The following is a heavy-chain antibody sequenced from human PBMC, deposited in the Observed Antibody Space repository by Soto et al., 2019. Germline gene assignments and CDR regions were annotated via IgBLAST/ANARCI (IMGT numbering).Heavy chain of an antibody. CDR3: ARDFGITGTTEY. D-gene: IGHD1-7*01. J-gene: IGHJ4*02. V-gene: IGHV3-72*01. CDR2: TRNKANSYTT. Sequence: XESLRLSCAASGFTFSDHYMDWVRQAPGKGLEWVGRTRNKANSYTTEYAASVKGRFTISRDDSKNSLYLQMNSLKTEDTAVYYCARDFGITGTTEYWGQGTLVTVSS. CDR1: GFTFSDHY.